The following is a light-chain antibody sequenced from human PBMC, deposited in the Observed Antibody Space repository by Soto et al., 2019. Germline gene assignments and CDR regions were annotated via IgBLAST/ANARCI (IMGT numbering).Light chain of an antibody. CDR1: SSKIGSNS. J-gene: IGLJ2*01. CDR2: SDN. V-gene: IGLV1-44*01. Sequence: QSVLTQPPSASGTHGLRVTISCSGSSSKIGSNSVNWYHQVAGTAPKLLIHSDNQRPSGVPDRFSGSKSGTSASLAISGLQSGDEADYYCATWDDTLNGRVFGGGTKVTVL. CDR3: ATWDDTLNGRV.